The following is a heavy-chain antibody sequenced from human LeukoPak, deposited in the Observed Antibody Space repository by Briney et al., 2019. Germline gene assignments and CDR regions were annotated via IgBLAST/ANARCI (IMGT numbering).Heavy chain of an antibody. J-gene: IGHJ4*02. CDR2: INPSSGGT. CDR1: GYTFISHY. Sequence: ASVKVSCKACGYTFISHYIHWVRQAPGQGLEWMGWINPSSGGTSYPQKFQGRVTMTRDTSISTVYMEMISLRSDDTAIFYCVRAPGRSVTAPVPGWGRGGLVTVSS. CDR3: VRAPGRSVTAPVPG. D-gene: IGHD3-10*02. V-gene: IGHV1-2*02.